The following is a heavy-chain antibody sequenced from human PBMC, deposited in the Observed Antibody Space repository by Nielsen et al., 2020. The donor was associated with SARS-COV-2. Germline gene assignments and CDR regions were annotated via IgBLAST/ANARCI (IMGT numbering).Heavy chain of an antibody. V-gene: IGHV4-39*07. CDR3: ARVEPEGVYRYYYGMDV. Sequence: SETLSLTCTVSRGSISSRSFYWAWIRQPPGKGLEWIGSIYYSGSTYYNPSLKSRITISVDTSKNQFSLKLSSVTAADTAVYYCARVEPEGVYRYYYGMDVWGQGTTVTVSS. D-gene: IGHD2-8*01. J-gene: IGHJ6*02. CDR2: IYYSGST. CDR1: RGSISSRSFY.